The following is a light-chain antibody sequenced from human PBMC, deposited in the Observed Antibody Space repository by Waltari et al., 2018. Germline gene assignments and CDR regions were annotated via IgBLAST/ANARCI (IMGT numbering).Light chain of an antibody. CDR1: SRDVGGYNY. CDR2: EVS. Sequence: QSALTQPASVSGSPGQSITISCTGTSRDVGGYNYVSWYQQHPGKAPKLMIYEVSNRPSGVSNRFSGSKSGNTASLTISGLQAEDEADYYCSSSTSSSTLGFGGGTKLTVL. V-gene: IGLV2-14*01. CDR3: SSSTSSSTLG. J-gene: IGLJ2*01.